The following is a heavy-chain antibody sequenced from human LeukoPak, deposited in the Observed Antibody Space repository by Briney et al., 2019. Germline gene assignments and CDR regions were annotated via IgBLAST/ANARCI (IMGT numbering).Heavy chain of an antibody. CDR1: GGTFSSYA. V-gene: IGHV1-8*02. J-gene: IGHJ4*02. CDR2: MNPNSGNT. D-gene: IGHD2-15*01. Sequence: ASVKVSCKASGGTFSSYAISWVRQATGQGLEWMGWMNPNSGNTGYAQKFQGRVTMTRNTSISTAYMELSSLRSEDTAVYYCARSCSGGSCYYVVDYWGQGTLVTVSS. CDR3: ARSCSGGSCYYVVDY.